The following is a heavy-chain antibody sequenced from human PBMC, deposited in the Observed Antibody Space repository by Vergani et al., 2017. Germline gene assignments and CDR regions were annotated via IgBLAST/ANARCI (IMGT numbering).Heavy chain of an antibody. CDR2: ITFDGDHQ. CDR3: AKLVRGYCSSTSCSNFDY. D-gene: IGHD2-2*01. V-gene: IGHV3-30-3*02. J-gene: IGHJ4*02. Sequence: QVHLEESGGGVIQPGRSLRLSCEASGFTFSKYAMHWVRQAPGAGLEWVAVITFDGDHQYIADSVKGRFSVSRDNSKNSLYLQMNSLRAEDTAVYYCAKLVRGYCSSTSCSNFDYWGQGTLVTVSS. CDR1: GFTFSKYA.